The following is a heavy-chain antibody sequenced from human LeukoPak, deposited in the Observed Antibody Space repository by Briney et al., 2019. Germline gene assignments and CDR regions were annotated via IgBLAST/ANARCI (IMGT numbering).Heavy chain of an antibody. CDR3: AKDLLLHY. J-gene: IGHJ4*02. D-gene: IGHD2/OR15-2a*01. V-gene: IGHV3-30*18. Sequence: PGRSLRLSCAASGFTFSSYGMHWVRQAPGKGLEWVAVISYDGSNKYYADSVKGRFTISRDNSKNTLYLQMNTLSAEDTVVYYCAKDLLLHYWGQGTLVTVSS. CDR1: GFTFSSYG. CDR2: ISYDGSNK.